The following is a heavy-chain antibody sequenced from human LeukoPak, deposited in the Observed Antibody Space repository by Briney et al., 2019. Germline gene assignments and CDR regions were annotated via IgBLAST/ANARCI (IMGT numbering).Heavy chain of an antibody. D-gene: IGHD4-23*01. CDR2: IHYSGST. J-gene: IGHJ4*02. CDR3: AKGGAGGLLCY. Sequence: SETLSLTCTVSSASFSSYSWTSIRQPPGNRLEWIGYIHYSGSTSYNPSLKGRGTMSLDASKNQFSLKLSSVTAADTAIYYCAKGGAGGLLCYWGQGTLVTVSA. V-gene: IGHV4-59*01. CDR1: SASFSSYS.